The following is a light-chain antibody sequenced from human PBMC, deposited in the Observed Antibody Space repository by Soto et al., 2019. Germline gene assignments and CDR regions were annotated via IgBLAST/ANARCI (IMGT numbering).Light chain of an antibody. V-gene: IGLV1-44*01. J-gene: IGLJ2*01. CDR2: NDN. CDR3: SAWDDSLNNVV. Sequence: QPVLTQPPSASAAPGQRVTISCSGSSSNIGSNTVNWYQHLPGTAPKLLIYNDNQRPSGVPDRFSGSKSGTSASLAISGLQSEDEADYSCSAWDDSLNNVVFGGGTKLTVL. CDR1: SSNIGSNT.